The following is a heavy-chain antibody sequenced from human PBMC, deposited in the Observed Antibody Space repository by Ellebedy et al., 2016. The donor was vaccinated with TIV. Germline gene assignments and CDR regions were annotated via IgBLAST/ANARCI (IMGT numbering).Heavy chain of an antibody. CDR2: INGSGAP. D-gene: IGHD3-10*01. J-gene: IGHJ4*02. CDR3: ARARGQYLYGSGRYFTI. CDR1: GGSLSRYF. V-gene: IGHV4-34*01. Sequence: MPSETLSLTCDVHGGSLSRYFWTWIRQPPGEGLEWMGEINGSGAPNYNPSLKSRVTMSVDTPKNKFSLRLASVTAADTAVYYCARARGQYLYGSGRYFTIWGQGEVVTVSS.